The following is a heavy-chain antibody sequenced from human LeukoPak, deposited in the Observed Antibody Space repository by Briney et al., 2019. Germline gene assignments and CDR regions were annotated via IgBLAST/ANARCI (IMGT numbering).Heavy chain of an antibody. CDR2: IKQDGSEK. J-gene: IGHJ4*02. Sequence: GGSLRLSCAASGFTFSSYWMSWVRQAPGKGLEWVANIKQDGSEKYYVDSVKGRFTISRDNAKNSLYLQMNSLRAEDTAVYSCARDRARTTVSVSLDYWGQGTLVTVSS. CDR1: GFTFSSYW. CDR3: ARDRARTTVSVSLDY. D-gene: IGHD4-17*01. V-gene: IGHV3-7*03.